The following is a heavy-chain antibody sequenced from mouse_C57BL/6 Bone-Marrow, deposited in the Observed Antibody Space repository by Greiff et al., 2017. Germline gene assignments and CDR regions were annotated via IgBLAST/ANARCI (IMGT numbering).Heavy chain of an antibody. V-gene: IGHV1-64*01. CDR1: GYTFTSYW. D-gene: IGHD1-1*01. Sequence: QVQLQQPGAELVKPGASVTLSCKASGYTFTSYWMHWVKQRPGQGLEWIGMIHPNSGSTNYNEKFKSKATLTVDKSSSPAYMQLSSLTSEDSAVYYCARVTTVPPAVWGQGTLVTVSA. J-gene: IGHJ3*01. CDR2: IHPNSGST. CDR3: ARVTTVPPAV.